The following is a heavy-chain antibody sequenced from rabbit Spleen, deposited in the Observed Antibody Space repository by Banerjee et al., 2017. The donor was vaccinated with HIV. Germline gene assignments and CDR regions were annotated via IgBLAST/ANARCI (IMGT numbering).Heavy chain of an antibody. V-gene: IGHV1S47*01. CDR3: ARDGAGGSYFDL. J-gene: IGHJ4*01. D-gene: IGHD8-1*01. CDR2: IDPVFGIT. Sequence: QEQLVESGGGLVQPEGSLTLTCTASGFTIVRGYMCWVRQAPGKGLEWIGYIDPVFGITYYANWVNGRFSISRENAQNTVFLQMTSLTAADTATYFCARDGAGGSYFDLWGPGTLVTVS. CDR1: GFTIVRGY.